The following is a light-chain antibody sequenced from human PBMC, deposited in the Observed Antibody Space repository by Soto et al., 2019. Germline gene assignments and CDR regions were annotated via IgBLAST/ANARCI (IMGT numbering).Light chain of an antibody. CDR3: AAWDDSLNGFYV. V-gene: IGLV1-44*01. CDR2: SNN. Sequence: QSVLTQPPSASGTPGQRVTISCSGSSSNIGSNNVNWYQHLPGTAPKLLIFSNNQRPSGVHDRFSGSKSGTSASLAISGLQSEDEADYYCAAWDDSLNGFYVFGTGTKVTVL. J-gene: IGLJ1*01. CDR1: SSNIGSNN.